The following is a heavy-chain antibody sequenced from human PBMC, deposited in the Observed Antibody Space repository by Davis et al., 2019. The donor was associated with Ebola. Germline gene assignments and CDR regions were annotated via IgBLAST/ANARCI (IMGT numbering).Heavy chain of an antibody. J-gene: IGHJ5*02. CDR1: GFTFSSYG. V-gene: IGHV3-33*01. CDR2: IWYDGSNK. D-gene: IGHD2-2*03. CDR3: ARETLFGYCSSTSCSYNWFDP. Sequence: GGSLRRSCAASGFTFSSYGMHWVRQAPGKGLEWVAVIWYDGSNKYYADSVKGRFTISRDNSKNTLYLQMNSLRAEDTAVYYCARETLFGYCSSTSCSYNWFDPWGQGTLVTVSS.